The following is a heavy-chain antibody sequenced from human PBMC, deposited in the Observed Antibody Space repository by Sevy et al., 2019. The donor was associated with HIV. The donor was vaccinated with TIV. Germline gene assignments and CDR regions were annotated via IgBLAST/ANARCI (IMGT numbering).Heavy chain of an antibody. CDR2: ISDDSRYI. D-gene: IGHD3-3*01. Sequence: GGSLRLSCAASGFTFRTYSMNWVRQAPGKGLEWLSSISDDSRYIYYSDSVKGRFTISRANAKKFLFLQMNNLRVEDTAIYYCARDFTVFGVVSGIDYWGQGNLVTVSS. V-gene: IGHV3-21*04. CDR1: GFTFRTYS. CDR3: ARDFTVFGVVSGIDY. J-gene: IGHJ4*02.